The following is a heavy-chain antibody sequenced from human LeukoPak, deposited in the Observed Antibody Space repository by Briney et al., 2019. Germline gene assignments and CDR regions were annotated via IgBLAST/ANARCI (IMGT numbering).Heavy chain of an antibody. V-gene: IGHV4-4*07. CDR1: GDSVSTYY. CDR3: ATEHRLAPAGNNYCYHGMDV. Sequence: SETLSLTCTVSGDSVSTYYCNWIRQPAGKGLEWIGRVYTSGTTNYNPSLKSGVTMSVDTSKNQFSLKLTSVIAADTAVYYCATEHRLAPAGNNYCYHGMDVWGQGITVTVSS. CDR2: VYTSGTT. D-gene: IGHD6-13*01. J-gene: IGHJ6*02.